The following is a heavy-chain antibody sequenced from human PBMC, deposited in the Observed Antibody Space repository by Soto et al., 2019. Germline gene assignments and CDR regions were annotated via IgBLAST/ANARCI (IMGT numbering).Heavy chain of an antibody. Sequence: QVQLVQSGAEVKKPGASVKVSCKASGYTFTSYGITWVRQAPGQGLEWLGWINGYNGNTNYAQKLQGRVTMTTDTSTSTAYMELRRRRSDDTAVYYGARMGDVPYYYYGMDVWGQGTTVTVSS. CDR3: ARMGDVPYYYYGMDV. D-gene: IGHD3-16*01. V-gene: IGHV1-18*01. CDR1: GYTFTSYG. CDR2: INGYNGNT. J-gene: IGHJ6*02.